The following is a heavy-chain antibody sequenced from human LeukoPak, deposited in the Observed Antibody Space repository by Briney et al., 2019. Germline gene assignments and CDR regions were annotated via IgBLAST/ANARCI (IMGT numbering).Heavy chain of an antibody. J-gene: IGHJ5*02. CDR1: GGSISSGGYS. D-gene: IGHD3-10*01. Sequence: SETLSLTCTVSGGSISSGGYSWSWIRQPPGKGLEWIGYIYHSGSTYYNPSLKSLVTISLDRSENQFSLKLTSVTAADPAVYYCATVAMVRGYVFDPWDRGTLVTVSS. CDR2: IYHSGST. CDR3: ATVAMVRGYVFDP. V-gene: IGHV4-30-2*01.